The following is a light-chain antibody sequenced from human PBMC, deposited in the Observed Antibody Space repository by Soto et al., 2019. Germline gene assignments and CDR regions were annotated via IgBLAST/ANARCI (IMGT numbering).Light chain of an antibody. CDR1: ESVSDNY. V-gene: IGKV3-20*01. CDR3: QQYGSSPLT. CDR2: GAS. Sequence: EIVLTQSPCTLSLSPGERATLSCRASESVSDNYLAWYQQRSGQAPRLVIYGASSRSSAVPDRFSGSGSGADFTLTISRLEPEDCAVYYCQQYGSSPLTFGGGTKVEIK. J-gene: IGKJ4*01.